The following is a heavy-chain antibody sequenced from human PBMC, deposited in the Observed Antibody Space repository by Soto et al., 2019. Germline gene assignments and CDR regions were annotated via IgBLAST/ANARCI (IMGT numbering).Heavy chain of an antibody. D-gene: IGHD4-17*01. CDR1: GFTFSSYG. CDR3: ARDGDSYYFDY. CDR2: IWYDGSNK. Sequence: QVQLVESGGGVVQPGRSLRLSCAASGFTFSSYGMHWVRQAPGKGLECVAVIWYDGSNKYYADSVKGRFTISRDNSKNTLYLQMNILRAEDTAVYYCARDGDSYYFDYWGQGTLVTVSS. V-gene: IGHV3-33*01. J-gene: IGHJ4*02.